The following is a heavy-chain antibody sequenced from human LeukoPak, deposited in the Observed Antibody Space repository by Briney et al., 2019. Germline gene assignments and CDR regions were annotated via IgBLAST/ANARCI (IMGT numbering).Heavy chain of an antibody. V-gene: IGHV3-23*01. CDR2: ISGNGGST. J-gene: IGHJ1*01. CDR1: GITFSNFG. Sequence: SGGSLRLSCAASGITFSNFGMSWVRQAPGKGLEWVSGISGNGGSTYYADSVKGRFTISRDNSKNSLYLLMDSLRAEDTAMYYCATHRYTSSAYYFLQWGQGTLVTVSS. CDR3: ATHRYTSSAYYFLQ. D-gene: IGHD6-13*01.